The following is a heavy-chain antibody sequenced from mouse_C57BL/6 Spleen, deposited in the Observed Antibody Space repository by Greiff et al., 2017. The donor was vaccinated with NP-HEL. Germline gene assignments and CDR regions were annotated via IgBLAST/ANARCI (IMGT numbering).Heavy chain of an antibody. Sequence: QVQLQQPGAELVRPGSSVKLSCKASGYTFTSYWMDWVKQRPGQGLEWIGNIYPSDSETHYNQKFKDKATLTVDKSSSTAYMQLSSLTSEDSAVYYCARGGRDWYFDVWGTGTTVTVSS. CDR2: IYPSDSET. J-gene: IGHJ1*03. CDR3: ARGGRDWYFDV. V-gene: IGHV1-61*01. D-gene: IGHD3-3*01. CDR1: GYTFTSYW.